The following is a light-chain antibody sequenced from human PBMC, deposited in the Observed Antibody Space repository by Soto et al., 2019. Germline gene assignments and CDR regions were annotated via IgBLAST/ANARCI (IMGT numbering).Light chain of an antibody. J-gene: IGKJ1*01. CDR2: DAS. CDR1: QSISSW. V-gene: IGKV1-5*01. CDR3: QQYNSYLIT. Sequence: DIQMTQSPSTLSASVGDRVTITYRASQSISSWLAWYQQKPGKAPKLLIYDASSLESGVPSRFSGSGSGTEFTLTISSLQPDEFATYYCQQYNSYLITVGQGTKVDIK.